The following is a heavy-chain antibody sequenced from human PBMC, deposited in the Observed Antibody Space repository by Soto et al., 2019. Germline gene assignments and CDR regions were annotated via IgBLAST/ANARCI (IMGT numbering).Heavy chain of an antibody. CDR3: ASSQLGRGWFDP. Sequence: QVQLVQSGAEVKKPGASVKVSCKASGYTFTSYYMHWVRQAPGQGLEWMGIINPSGGSTSYAQKFPGRVTMTRDTSTSTVYMGLSRLRSEDTAVYYCASSQLGRGWFDPWGQGTLVTVSS. CDR2: INPSGGST. J-gene: IGHJ5*02. V-gene: IGHV1-46*03. D-gene: IGHD6-6*01. CDR1: GYTFTSYY.